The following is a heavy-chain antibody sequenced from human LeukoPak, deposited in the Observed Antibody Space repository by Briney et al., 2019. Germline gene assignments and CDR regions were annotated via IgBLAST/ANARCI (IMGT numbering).Heavy chain of an antibody. CDR2: ISAYNGNT. J-gene: IGHJ4*02. D-gene: IGHD1-1*01. V-gene: IGHV1-18*01. CDR3: ARTLRRPSWNDDGAAAY. Sequence: ASVKVSCKASGYTFTSYGISWVRQAPGQGLEWMGWISAYNGNTNYAQKLQGRVTMTTDTSTSTAYMELRSLRSDDTAVYYCARTLRRPSWNDDGAAAYWGQGTLVTVSS. CDR1: GYTFTSYG.